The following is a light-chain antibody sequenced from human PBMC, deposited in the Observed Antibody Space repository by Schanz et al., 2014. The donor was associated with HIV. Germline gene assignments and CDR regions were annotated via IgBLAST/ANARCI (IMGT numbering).Light chain of an antibody. Sequence: EIVLTQSPGTLSLSAGERATLSCRASQSLNSNYFAWYQQKPGQAPRLLIYGASNRATGIPARFSGSGSGTEFTLTISSLEPEDIAVYYCQQYGSSPTFGPGTKVDIK. CDR3: QQYGSSPT. CDR2: GAS. CDR1: QSLNSNY. V-gene: IGKV3-20*01. J-gene: IGKJ3*01.